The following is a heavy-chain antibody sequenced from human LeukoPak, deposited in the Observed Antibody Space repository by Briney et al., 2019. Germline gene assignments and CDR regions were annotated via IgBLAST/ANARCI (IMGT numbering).Heavy chain of an antibody. CDR3: ARADGYSSGWYFDH. J-gene: IGHJ4*02. Sequence: ASETLSLTCTVSGGSISSYYWSWIRQPPGKGLEWIGYIYYSGSTNYNPPLKSRVTISLDTSKNQFSLKLSAVTAADTAVYYCARADGYSSGWYFDHWGQGTLVTVSS. V-gene: IGHV4-59*01. D-gene: IGHD6-19*01. CDR2: IYYSGST. CDR1: GGSISSYY.